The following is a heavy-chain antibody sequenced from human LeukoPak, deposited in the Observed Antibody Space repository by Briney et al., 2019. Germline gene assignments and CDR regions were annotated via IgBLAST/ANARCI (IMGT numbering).Heavy chain of an antibody. V-gene: IGHV3-21*01. D-gene: IGHD3-10*01. CDR3: ARVPSGAAGSGSYYPFDY. J-gene: IGHJ4*02. CDR2: ISSSSYI. CDR1: GFTFSSYS. Sequence: GGSLRLSCAASGFTFSSYSMNWVRQAPGKGLEWVSSISSSSYIYYADSVKGRFTISRDNAKNSLYLQMNSLRAEDTAVYYCARVPSGAAGSGSYYPFDYWGQGTLVTVSS.